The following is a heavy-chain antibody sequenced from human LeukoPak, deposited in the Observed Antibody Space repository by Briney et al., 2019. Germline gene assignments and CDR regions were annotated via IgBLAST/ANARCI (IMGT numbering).Heavy chain of an antibody. Sequence: GGSLRLSCVASGFTFSGYRMNWVRQAPGRGLEWVSSIGGTSRSRFYADSMKGRFTISRDNARNSLYLQMDSLKAEDTAVYYCAREIAAGGFDYWGQGTLVTVSS. CDR2: IGGTSRSR. D-gene: IGHD6-13*01. V-gene: IGHV3-21*01. J-gene: IGHJ4*02. CDR3: AREIAAGGFDY. CDR1: GFTFSGYR.